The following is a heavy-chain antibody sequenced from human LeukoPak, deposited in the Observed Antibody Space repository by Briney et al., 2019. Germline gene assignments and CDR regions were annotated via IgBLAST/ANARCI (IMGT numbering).Heavy chain of an antibody. Sequence: PGGSLRLSCAASGFTFSSYAMSWVRQAPGKGLEWVSAISGSGGSTYYADSVKGRFTISRDNSKNTLYLQMNSLRAEDTAVYYCANTYYYGSGSYRYYFDYWGQGTLVTVSS. CDR2: ISGSGGST. J-gene: IGHJ4*02. CDR3: ANTYYYGSGSYRYYFDY. D-gene: IGHD3-10*01. CDR1: GFTFSSYA. V-gene: IGHV3-23*01.